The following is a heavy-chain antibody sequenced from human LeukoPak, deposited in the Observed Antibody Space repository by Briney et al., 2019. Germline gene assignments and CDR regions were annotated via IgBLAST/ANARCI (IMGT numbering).Heavy chain of an antibody. CDR1: GYTFSTYY. J-gene: IGHJ4*02. V-gene: IGHV1-46*04. D-gene: IGHD3-10*01. CDR2: IHPTDGST. CDR3: ARANGGGLDY. Sequence: ASVKVSCKTSGYTFSTYYMHWLRQAPGQGLEWLGIIHPTDGSTSYTQKMQGRVTMTRDTATGTVYLELSSLRSEDTAVYWCARANGGGLDYWGQGTLITVSS.